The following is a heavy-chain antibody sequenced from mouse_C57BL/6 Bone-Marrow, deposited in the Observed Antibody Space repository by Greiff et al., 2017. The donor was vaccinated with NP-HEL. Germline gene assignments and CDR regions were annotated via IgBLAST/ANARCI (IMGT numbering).Heavy chain of an antibody. V-gene: IGHV5-4*01. D-gene: IGHD2-3*01. Sequence: DVMLVESGGGLVKPGGSLKLSCAASGFTFSSYAMSWVRQTPEKRLEWVATISDGGSYTYYPDNVKGRFTISRDNAKNNLYLQMSHLKSEDTAMYYCARDLRWLQAWCAYWGQGTLVTVSA. CDR2: ISDGGSYT. CDR3: ARDLRWLQAWCAY. J-gene: IGHJ3*01. CDR1: GFTFSSYA.